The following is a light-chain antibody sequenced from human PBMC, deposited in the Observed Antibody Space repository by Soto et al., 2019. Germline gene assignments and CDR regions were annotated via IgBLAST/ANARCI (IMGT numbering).Light chain of an antibody. V-gene: IGLV2-11*01. Sequence: QSALTQPRSVSGSPGQSVTISCTGTSSDVGGYNYVSWYQQHPGKAPKLMIYDVSKRPSGVPDRFSGSTDGSSNSASLTISGLQTEDEADYYCQSYDSYTVVFGGGTKLTVL. CDR1: SSDVGGYNY. J-gene: IGLJ2*01. CDR3: QSYDSYTVV. CDR2: DVS.